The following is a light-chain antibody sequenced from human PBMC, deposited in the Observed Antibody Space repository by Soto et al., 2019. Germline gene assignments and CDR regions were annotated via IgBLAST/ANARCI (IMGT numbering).Light chain of an antibody. V-gene: IGKV3-20*01. CDR2: GAS. CDR3: QQYGSSPLT. J-gene: IGKJ4*01. Sequence: EIVLTQSPGTLSLSPGERATLSCRASQSVSSNFLVWYQQKPGQAPRLLIYGASSRATGIPDRFSGSGSGTDFTLTTSRLDPEYFAVYYCQQYGSSPLTFDGETKVVIK. CDR1: QSVSSNF.